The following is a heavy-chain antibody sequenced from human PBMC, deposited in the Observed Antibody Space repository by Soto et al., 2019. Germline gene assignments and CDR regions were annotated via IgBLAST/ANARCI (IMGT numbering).Heavy chain of an antibody. J-gene: IGHJ5*02. CDR3: ARFFGNYNNWFDP. D-gene: IGHD1-7*01. CDR2: IYLSGST. V-gene: IGHV4-30-2*01. CDR1: GGSISSGGYS. Sequence: SETLSLTCVVSGGSISSGGYSWSWIRQPPGKGLEWIGYIYLSGSTYYNPSLKSRVTISVDRSKNQFSLKLSSVTAADTAVYYCARFFGNYNNWFDPWGQGTLVTVLL.